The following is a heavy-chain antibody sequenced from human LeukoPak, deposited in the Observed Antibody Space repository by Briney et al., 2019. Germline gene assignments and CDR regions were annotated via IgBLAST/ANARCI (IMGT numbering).Heavy chain of an antibody. CDR1: GYSISSNYY. Sequence: SETLSLTCTVSGYSISSNYYWGWVRQPPGKALEWIGNIFYSGSTYYSPSLKSRVTISLDTSRNQFSLKLNSVTAADTAVYYCAKSNGYGLIDIWGQGTMVTVSS. CDR2: IFYSGST. J-gene: IGHJ3*02. D-gene: IGHD3-22*01. V-gene: IGHV4-38-2*02. CDR3: AKSNGYGLIDI.